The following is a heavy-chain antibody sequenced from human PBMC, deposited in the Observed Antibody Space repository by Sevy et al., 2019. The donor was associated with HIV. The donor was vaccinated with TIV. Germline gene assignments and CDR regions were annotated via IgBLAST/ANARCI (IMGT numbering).Heavy chain of an antibody. J-gene: IGHJ3*02. Sequence: SETLSLTCTVSGGSISSGSYYWSWIRQPAGKGLEWIGRIYTSGSTNYNPSLKSRVTISVDTSKNQFSLKLSSVTAADTAVYYCARDEGYYDILTGYYSFAFDIWGQGTVVTVSS. CDR1: GGSISSGSYY. D-gene: IGHD3-9*01. CDR3: ARDEGYYDILTGYYSFAFDI. CDR2: IYTSGST. V-gene: IGHV4-61*02.